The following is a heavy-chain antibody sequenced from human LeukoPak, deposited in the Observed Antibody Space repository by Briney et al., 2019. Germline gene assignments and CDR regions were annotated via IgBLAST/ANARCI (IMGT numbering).Heavy chain of an antibody. CDR2: IRYDGSNK. CDR3: AKDPTQGSSSWSKYFDY. J-gene: IGHJ4*02. CDR1: GFTLSSYG. V-gene: IGHV3-30*02. D-gene: IGHD6-13*01. Sequence: GGSLRLSCAASGFTLSSYGMHWVRQAPGKGLEWVAFIRYDGSNKYYADSVKGRFTISRDNSKNTLYLQMNSLRAEDTAVYYCAKDPTQGSSSWSKYFDYWGQGTLVTVSS.